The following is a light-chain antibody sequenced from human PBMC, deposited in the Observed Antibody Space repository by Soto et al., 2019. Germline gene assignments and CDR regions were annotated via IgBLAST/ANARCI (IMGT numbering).Light chain of an antibody. V-gene: IGKV1-39*01. Sequence: EIQMTQSRSSLSASVGDRDTLTCRASQSISNNLNWYQQKPGKAPKLLIYAASSLQGGVPSRFSGSVSGTDVTITICSLAPDDVAIYYGQQLLSYPITFGQGTRLDNK. CDR3: QQLLSYPIT. J-gene: IGKJ5*01. CDR2: AAS. CDR1: QSISNN.